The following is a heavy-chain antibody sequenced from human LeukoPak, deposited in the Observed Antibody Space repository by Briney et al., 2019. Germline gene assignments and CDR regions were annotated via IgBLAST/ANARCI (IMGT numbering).Heavy chain of an antibody. CDR3: ARYYSDAFAV. D-gene: IGHD3-10*01. CDR2: ISSTTGRII. J-gene: IGHJ3*01. V-gene: IGHV3-11*04. Sequence: PGGSLRLSCAASGFTFIDYYMTWIRQAPGKGLEWLSYISSTTGRIICYADSVKGRFTISRDNTKNSLFLQMVSLRVEDTAVYYCARYYSDAFAVWGQGTVVTVSS. CDR1: GFTFIDYY.